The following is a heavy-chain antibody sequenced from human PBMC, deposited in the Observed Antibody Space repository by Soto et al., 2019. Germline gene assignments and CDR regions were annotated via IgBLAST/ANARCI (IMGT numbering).Heavy chain of an antibody. Sequence: GGSLRLSCAASGFTFSSYGMHWVRQAPGKGLEWVAVISYDGSNKYYADSVKGRFTISRDNSKNTLYLQMNSLRAEDTAVYYCAKGLYYGSGSLNYGMDVWGQGTTVTVSS. J-gene: IGHJ6*02. CDR3: AKGLYYGSGSLNYGMDV. CDR1: GFTFSSYG. V-gene: IGHV3-30*18. D-gene: IGHD3-10*01. CDR2: ISYDGSNK.